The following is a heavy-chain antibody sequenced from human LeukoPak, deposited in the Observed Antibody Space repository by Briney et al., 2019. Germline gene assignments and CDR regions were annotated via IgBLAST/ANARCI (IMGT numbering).Heavy chain of an antibody. V-gene: IGHV1-46*01. CDR3: ARDQGVWGSYRSLGY. J-gene: IGHJ4*02. CDR2: INPSGGST. D-gene: IGHD3-16*02. Sequence: GSVKVSCKASGYTFTSYYMHWVRQAPGQGLEWMGIINPSGGSTSYAQKFQGRVTMTRDTSTSTVYMELSSLRSEDTAVYYCARDQGVWGSYRSLGYWGQGTLVTVSS. CDR1: GYTFTSYY.